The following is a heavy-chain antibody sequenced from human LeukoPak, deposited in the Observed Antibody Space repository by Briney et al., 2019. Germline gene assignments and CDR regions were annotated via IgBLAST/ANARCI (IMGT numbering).Heavy chain of an antibody. V-gene: IGHV1-69*13. CDR3: ARDEMVVAAKGRNYYYGMDV. Sequence: SVTVSCKASGGTFSSYAISWVRQAPGQGLEWMGGIIPIFGTANYAQKFQGRVTITADESTSTAYMELSSLRSEDTAVYYCARDEMVVAAKGRNYYYGMDVWGQGITVTVSS. D-gene: IGHD2-15*01. J-gene: IGHJ6*02. CDR1: GGTFSSYA. CDR2: IIPIFGTA.